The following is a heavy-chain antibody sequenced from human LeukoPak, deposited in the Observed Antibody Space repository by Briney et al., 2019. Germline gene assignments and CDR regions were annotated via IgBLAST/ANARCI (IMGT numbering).Heavy chain of an antibody. Sequence: PGRSLRLSCAASGLTFSGYWMHWVRQSPGKGLVWVSRIKSDGSSTSYADSVKGRFTTSTDNAKNTLFLQMNSLRAEDTAVYYCARGGSTWYDYWGQGTLVTVSS. CDR3: ARGGSTWYDY. D-gene: IGHD6-13*01. CDR2: IKSDGSST. V-gene: IGHV3-74*01. CDR1: GLTFSGYW. J-gene: IGHJ4*02.